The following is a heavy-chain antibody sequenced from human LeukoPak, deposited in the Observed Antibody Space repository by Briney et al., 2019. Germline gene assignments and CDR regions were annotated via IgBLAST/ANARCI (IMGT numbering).Heavy chain of an antibody. Sequence: KPSETLSLTCTVSGGSISGDHWNGIRQPPGKGLEWIGNIYYSGNTNYNPSLKSRVTISVDTSKNQFSLELSSVTAADTAVYYCARRNDFDIWGQGTMVTVSS. CDR3: ARRNDFDI. CDR2: IYYSGNT. V-gene: IGHV4-59*08. CDR1: GGSISGDH. J-gene: IGHJ3*02.